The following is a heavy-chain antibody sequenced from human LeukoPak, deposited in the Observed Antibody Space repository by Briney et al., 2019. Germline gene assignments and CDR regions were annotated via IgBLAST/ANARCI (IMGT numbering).Heavy chain of an antibody. CDR1: GFTFSSYG. Sequence: QPGRSLRLSCAASGFTFSSYGMHWVRQAPGKGLEWVAVISYDGSNKYNADSVKGRFTISRDNSKNTLYLQMNSLRAEDTAVYYCAKDLSGYDILTGTIDYYYYGMDVWGQGTTVTVSS. CDR2: ISYDGSNK. V-gene: IGHV3-30*18. D-gene: IGHD3-9*01. J-gene: IGHJ6*02. CDR3: AKDLSGYDILTGTIDYYYYGMDV.